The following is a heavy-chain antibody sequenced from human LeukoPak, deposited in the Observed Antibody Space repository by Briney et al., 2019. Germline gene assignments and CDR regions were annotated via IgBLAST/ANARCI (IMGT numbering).Heavy chain of an antibody. CDR2: IKSKTDGGTT. D-gene: IGHD1-1*01. V-gene: IGHV3-15*01. CDR1: GFTFSNAW. CDR3: TTEGWNDEVYFDY. Sequence: GGSLRLSCAASGFTFSNAWMSWVRQAPGKGLEWVGRIKSKTDGGTTDYAAPVKGRFTISRDDSKNTLYLQMNSLKTEDTAVCYCTTEGWNDEVYFDYWGQGTLVTVSS. J-gene: IGHJ4*02.